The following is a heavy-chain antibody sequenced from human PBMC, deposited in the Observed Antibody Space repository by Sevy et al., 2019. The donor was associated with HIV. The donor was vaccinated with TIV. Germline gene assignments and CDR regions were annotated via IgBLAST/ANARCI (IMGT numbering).Heavy chain of an antibody. CDR3: ARGPLYGSGNFYYFDY. CDR2: INPSGGST. J-gene: IGHJ4*02. D-gene: IGHD3-10*01. Sequence: ASVKVSCKASGYTFTRYYMHWVRQAPGQGLEWMGIINPSGGSTSYAQTFQGRVTMTRDTSTSTVYMELSSLRSEDTAVYYCARGPLYGSGNFYYFDYWGQGTLVTVSS. CDR1: GYTFTRYY. V-gene: IGHV1-46*01.